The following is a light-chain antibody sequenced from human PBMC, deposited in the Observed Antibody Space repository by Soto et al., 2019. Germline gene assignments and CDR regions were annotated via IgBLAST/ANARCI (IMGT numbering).Light chain of an antibody. CDR1: QSVSSN. Sequence: EIVMTQSPATPSVSPGERATLSCRASQSVSSNLAWYQQKPGQAPRLLIYGASTRATGIPARFSGSGSGTEFTLTISSLQSEDFAVYYCQQYNNWPRTFGQGTKVDSK. V-gene: IGKV3-15*01. CDR3: QQYNNWPRT. J-gene: IGKJ1*01. CDR2: GAS.